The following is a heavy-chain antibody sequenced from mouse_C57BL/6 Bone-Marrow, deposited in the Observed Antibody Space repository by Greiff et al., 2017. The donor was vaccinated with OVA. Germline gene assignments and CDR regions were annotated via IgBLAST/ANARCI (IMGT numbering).Heavy chain of an antibody. J-gene: IGHJ4*01. CDR1: GYTFTSYW. D-gene: IGHD1-3*01. CDR2: IHPNSGST. Sequence: QVQLQQPGAELVKPGASVKLSCKASGYTFTSYWMHWVKQRPGQGLEWIGMIHPNSGSTNYNEKFKSKATLTVDKSSSTAYMQLSSLTSEDSAVYDCARRGVARWYAMDYWGQGTSVTVSS. V-gene: IGHV1-64*01. CDR3: ARRGVARWYAMDY.